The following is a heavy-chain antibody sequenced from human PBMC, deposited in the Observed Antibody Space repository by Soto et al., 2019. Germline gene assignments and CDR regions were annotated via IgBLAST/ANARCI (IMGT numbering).Heavy chain of an antibody. Sequence: SQTRSLTCTVSRASITFGGYSWSWIRQTPGKGLEWIGYINHLETTFYNPSFESRLTLSIDTAKNQFSLKLHSMSAADRAVYFCGRGGESACFDDWGQGSLVTVSS. CDR1: RASITFGGYS. V-gene: IGHV4-30-2*01. CDR2: INHLETT. CDR3: GRGGESACFDD. J-gene: IGHJ4*01.